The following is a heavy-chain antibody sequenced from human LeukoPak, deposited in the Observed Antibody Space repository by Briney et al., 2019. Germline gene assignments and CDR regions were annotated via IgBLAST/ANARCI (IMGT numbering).Heavy chain of an antibody. Sequence: PGGSLRLSCAASGFTFSNYTMHWVRQAPGKGLEWVAFMSYDGSDKYYADSVKGRFTISRDHSKSTLYLQMNSLRAEDTAVYYCAKDEPGTYSPSDYWGQGTLVTVSS. D-gene: IGHD3-10*01. CDR1: GFTFSNYT. CDR3: AKDEPGTYSPSDY. CDR2: MSYDGSDK. V-gene: IGHV3-30*18. J-gene: IGHJ4*02.